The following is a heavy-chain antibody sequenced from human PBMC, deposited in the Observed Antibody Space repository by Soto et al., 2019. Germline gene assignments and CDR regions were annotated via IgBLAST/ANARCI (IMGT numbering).Heavy chain of an antibody. Sequence: XSVKVSCKASGCIFTSHGISWVRQAPGQGLEWMGXISTYXGNTKYAKKIQXXVTMTTDXXASIAYMELRSLRYDETAVYYCARDNGKWLVSDWGQGTLVTVS. J-gene: IGHJ1*01. CDR3: ARDNGKWLVSD. V-gene: IGHV1-18*01. D-gene: IGHD6-19*01. CDR2: ISTYXGNT. CDR1: GCIFTSHG.